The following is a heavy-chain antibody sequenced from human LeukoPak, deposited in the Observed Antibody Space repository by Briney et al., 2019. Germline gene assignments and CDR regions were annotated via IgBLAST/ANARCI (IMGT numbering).Heavy chain of an antibody. CDR1: GGSISSSSYY. J-gene: IGHJ4*02. CDR3: VRVGNLWFGELL. V-gene: IGHV4-39*07. D-gene: IGHD3-10*01. CDR2: IYYSGST. Sequence: SETLSLTCTVSGGSISSSSYYWGWIRQPPGKGLEWIGSIYYSGSTYYNPSLKSRVTISVDTSKNQFSLKLSSVTAADTAVYYCVRVGNLWFGELLWGQGTLVTVSS.